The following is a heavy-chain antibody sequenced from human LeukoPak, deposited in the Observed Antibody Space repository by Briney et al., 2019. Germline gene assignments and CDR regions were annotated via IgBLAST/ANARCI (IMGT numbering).Heavy chain of an antibody. V-gene: IGHV3-53*01. Sequence: GGSLRLSCTVSGFTVSSNSMSWARQAPGKGLEWVSFNSGGNTHYSDSVKGRFTISRDNSKNTLYLQMNSLRAEDTAVYYCARARSSYGYGDAFDIWGQGTMVTVSS. CDR1: GFTVSSNS. CDR3: ARARSSYGYGDAFDI. D-gene: IGHD5-18*01. CDR2: NSGGNT. J-gene: IGHJ3*02.